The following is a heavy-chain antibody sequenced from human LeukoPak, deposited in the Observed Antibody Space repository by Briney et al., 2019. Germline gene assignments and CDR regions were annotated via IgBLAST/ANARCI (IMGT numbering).Heavy chain of an antibody. V-gene: IGHV1-18*01. D-gene: IGHD3-22*01. Sequence: ASVKVSCKASGGTFSSYAISWVRQAPGQGLEWMGWISAYNGNTNYAQKLQGRVTMTTDTSTSTAYMELRSLRSDDTAVYYCARGRGYYYDSSGRDYFDYWGQGTLVTVSS. J-gene: IGHJ4*02. CDR1: GGTFSSYA. CDR3: ARGRGYYYDSSGRDYFDY. CDR2: ISAYNGNT.